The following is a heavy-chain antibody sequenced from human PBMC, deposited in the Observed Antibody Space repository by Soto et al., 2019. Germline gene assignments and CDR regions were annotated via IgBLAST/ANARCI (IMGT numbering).Heavy chain of an antibody. CDR1: GFTFSSYS. D-gene: IGHD5-12*01. CDR2: ISSSSSTI. V-gene: IGHV3-48*01. CDR3: ASQSSEWLLFAS. Sequence: GGSLRLSWAASGFTFSSYSMSWVRQAPGKGLEWVSYISSSSSTIYYADSVKGRFTISRDNAKNSLYLQMNSLRAEDTAVYYCASQSSEWLLFASWGQGTLVTVSS. J-gene: IGHJ4*02.